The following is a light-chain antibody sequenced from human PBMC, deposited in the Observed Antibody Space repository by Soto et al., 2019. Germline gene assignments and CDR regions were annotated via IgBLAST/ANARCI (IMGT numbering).Light chain of an antibody. CDR2: AAS. V-gene: IGKV1-39*01. CDR1: QSISSY. Sequence: DIQMTQSPSSLSASVGDRVTITCRASQSISSYLNWYQQKQGKXPKXXIYAASSLQSGVPSRFSGSGSGTDGTITISSLQPEDVETYDGQQSYSTIWTFGQGTKVDIK. J-gene: IGKJ1*01. CDR3: QQSYSTIWT.